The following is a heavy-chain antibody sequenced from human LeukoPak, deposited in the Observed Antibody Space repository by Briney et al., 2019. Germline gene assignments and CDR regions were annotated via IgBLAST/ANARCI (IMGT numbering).Heavy chain of an antibody. CDR1: GYTFTSYG. D-gene: IGHD2-2*02. CDR2: ISAYNGNT. CDR3: ARDIVVVPAAIRDYYYGMDV. Sequence: ASVKVCCKASGYTFTSYGISWVRQAPGQGLEWMGWISAYNGNTNYAQKLQGRVTMTTDTSTSTAYMELRSLRSDGTAVYYCARDIVVVPAAIRDYYYGMDVWGQGTTVTVSS. V-gene: IGHV1-18*01. J-gene: IGHJ6*02.